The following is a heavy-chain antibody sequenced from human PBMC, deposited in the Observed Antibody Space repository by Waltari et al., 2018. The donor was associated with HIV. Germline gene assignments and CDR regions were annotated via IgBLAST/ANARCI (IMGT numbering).Heavy chain of an antibody. CDR2: IKQDGSEK. J-gene: IGHJ2*01. V-gene: IGHV3-7*01. Sequence: EVQLVESGGGLVQPGGSLRLPCEASGFSFSSYWMSWVRQAPGKGLEWVANIKQDGSEKYYVDSVKGRFTISRDNAKNSLYLQMNSLRAEDTAVYYCARDYNWNRWGYFDLWGRGTLVTVSS. CDR3: ARDYNWNRWGYFDL. CDR1: GFSFSSYW. D-gene: IGHD1-20*01.